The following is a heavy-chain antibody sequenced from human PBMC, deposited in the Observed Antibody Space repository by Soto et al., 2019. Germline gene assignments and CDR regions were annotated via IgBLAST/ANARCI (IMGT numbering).Heavy chain of an antibody. CDR1: GFIFSNYA. V-gene: IGHV3-23*01. J-gene: IGHJ4*02. CDR2: ISGSGGNT. CDR3: ARQGPTGEFDY. Sequence: EVQLLESGGGLVQPGESLRLSSAASGFIFSNYAMDWVRQAPGKGLEWVSGISGSGGNTYYADSVRGRFTISRDNSKNTLYLQMNSLRAEDTAVYYCARQGPTGEFDYWGQGPLVTVSS. D-gene: IGHD3-16*01.